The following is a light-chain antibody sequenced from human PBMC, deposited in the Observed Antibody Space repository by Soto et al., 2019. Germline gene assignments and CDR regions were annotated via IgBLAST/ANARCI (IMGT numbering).Light chain of an antibody. J-gene: IGKJ1*01. CDR1: QRLLHSDGKTY. V-gene: IGKV2D-29*01. CDR3: MQNIHLPGT. CDR2: EVS. Sequence: FVMTQTPLSLFVTTGQPASISCNCSQRLLHSDGKTYLYWYLQKPGQPPQRLIYEVSNRLSGVPSRFSGSGSGTEFTLKISRVQPDDVGVYYCMQNIHLPGTFGQGTKVDIK.